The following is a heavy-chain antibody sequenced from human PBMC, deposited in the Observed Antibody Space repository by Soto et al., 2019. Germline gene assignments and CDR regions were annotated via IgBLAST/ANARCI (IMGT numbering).Heavy chain of an antibody. D-gene: IGHD3-10*01. CDR3: ARESALIRGVFDY. Sequence: SETLSLTCSVSDDSISSYYWNWMRQSPGKGLEWIAYIYYRGSTNYNPSLNGRLTVSVDTSKKHVSLTLRSVTAADTAIYYCARESALIRGVFDYWGRGPLVTVSS. J-gene: IGHJ4*02. CDR2: IYYRGST. V-gene: IGHV4-59*01. CDR1: DDSISSYY.